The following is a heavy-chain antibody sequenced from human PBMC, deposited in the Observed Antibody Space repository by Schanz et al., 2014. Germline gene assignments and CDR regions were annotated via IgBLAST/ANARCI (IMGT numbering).Heavy chain of an antibody. V-gene: IGHV1-46*02. CDR3: ASALTTWGGMDV. Sequence: QVQLVQSGAEVQKPGASVMLSCKTSGYSFNLFVVIWVRQAPGQGLEWMGIIHSTGGTTSHAQKFQGRVTMTRDTSTSTVYMELSSLRSEDTAVYYCASALTTWGGMDVWGQGTTVTVSS. CDR2: IHSTGGTT. CDR1: GYSFNLFV. J-gene: IGHJ6*02. D-gene: IGHD4-4*01.